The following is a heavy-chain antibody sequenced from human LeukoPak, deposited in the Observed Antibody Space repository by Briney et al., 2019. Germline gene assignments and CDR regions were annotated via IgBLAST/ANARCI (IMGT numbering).Heavy chain of an antibody. J-gene: IGHJ3*02. CDR1: GGSISSGDYY. D-gene: IGHD5-18*01. Sequence: PSETLSLTCTVSGGSISSGDYYWSWIRQPPGKGLEWIGYIYYSGSTYYNPSLKSRVTISVDTSKNQFSLKLSSVTAADTAVYYCARAPWLLYAFDIWGQGTMVTVSS. CDR2: IYYSGST. V-gene: IGHV4-30-4*01. CDR3: ARAPWLLYAFDI.